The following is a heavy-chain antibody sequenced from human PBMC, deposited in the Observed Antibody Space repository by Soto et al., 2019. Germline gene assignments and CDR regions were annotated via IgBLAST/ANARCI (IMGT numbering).Heavy chain of an antibody. V-gene: IGHV3-53*04. J-gene: IGHJ3*02. CDR2: IYSGGST. CDR1: GFTVSSNY. Sequence: GGSLRLSCAASGFTVSSNYMSWVRQAPGKRLEWVSVIYSGGSTYYADSVKGRFTISRHNSKNTLYLQMNSLRAEDTAVYYCARGGIAAAKDAFDIWGQGTMVTVSS. D-gene: IGHD6-13*01. CDR3: ARGGIAAAKDAFDI.